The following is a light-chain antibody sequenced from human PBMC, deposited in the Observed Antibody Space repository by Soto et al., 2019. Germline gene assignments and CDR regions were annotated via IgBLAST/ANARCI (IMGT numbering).Light chain of an antibody. J-gene: IGKJ1*01. CDR3: QQYNSYSQT. V-gene: IGKV3-20*01. CDR2: GAS. CDR1: QSVSSSY. Sequence: EIVLTQSPGTLSLSKGERATLSCRASQSVSSSYLAWYQQKPGQAPRLLIYGASSRATGIPDRFSGSGSGTDFTLTISSLQPDDFATYYCQQYNSYSQTFGQGSMV.